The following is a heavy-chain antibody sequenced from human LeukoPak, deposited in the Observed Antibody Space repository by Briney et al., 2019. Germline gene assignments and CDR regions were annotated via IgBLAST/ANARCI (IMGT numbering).Heavy chain of an antibody. V-gene: IGHV1-2*02. CDR2: INPNSGGT. CDR3: ARGMPRHFDWSNVWGRRYYYYYYMDV. D-gene: IGHD3-9*01. CDR1: DYTFSSYG. J-gene: IGHJ6*03. Sequence: ASVKVSCKASDYTFSSYGIIWVRQAPGQGLEWMGWINPNSGGTNYAQKFQGRVTMTRDTSISTAYMELSRLRSDDTAVYYCARGMPRHFDWSNVWGRRYYYYYYMDVWGKGTTVTISS.